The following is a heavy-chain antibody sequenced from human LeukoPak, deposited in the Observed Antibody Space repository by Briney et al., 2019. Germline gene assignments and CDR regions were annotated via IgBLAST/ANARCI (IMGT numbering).Heavy chain of an antibody. CDR1: GFTFSSYA. Sequence: GGSLRLSCAASGFTFSSYAMHWVRQAPGKGLEWVAVISYDGSNKYYADSVKGRFTISRDNSKNTLYLQMNSLRAEDTAVYYCAKTYCSGGSCYPPARWGQGTLVTVSS. V-gene: IGHV3-30-3*01. D-gene: IGHD2-15*01. CDR2: ISYDGSNK. CDR3: AKTYCSGGSCYPPAR. J-gene: IGHJ4*02.